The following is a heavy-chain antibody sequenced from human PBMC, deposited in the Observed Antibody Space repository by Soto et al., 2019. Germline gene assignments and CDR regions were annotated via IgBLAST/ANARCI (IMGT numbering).Heavy chain of an antibody. CDR2: IRAYNGNT. Sequence: ASLKVSCKASGYTLTSYGISWVRQAPGQGLVWMGWIRAYNGNTNYAQKLQGRVTMTTDTSTSTAYMDLRSLRSDDTAVYYCARDLFYGYGDLRWFAPWGQGALVTVSS. J-gene: IGHJ5*02. V-gene: IGHV1-18*01. CDR1: GYTLTSYG. D-gene: IGHD4-17*01. CDR3: ARDLFYGYGDLRWFAP.